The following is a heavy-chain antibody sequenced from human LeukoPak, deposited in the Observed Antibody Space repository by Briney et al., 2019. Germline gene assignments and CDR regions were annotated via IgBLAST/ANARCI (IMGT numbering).Heavy chain of an antibody. CDR1: GDSLSSSSYY. D-gene: IGHD6-19*01. Sequence: SETLSLTCTVSGDSLSSSSYYWGWIRQPPGKGPEWIATIYSGGSTYYNPSLKSRVTISVDTSKNQISLKLNSVTAADTAVYHCARHRKSSGWYAGYFDLWGRGTLVTV. J-gene: IGHJ2*01. CDR3: ARHRKSSGWYAGYFDL. V-gene: IGHV4-39*01. CDR2: IYSGGST.